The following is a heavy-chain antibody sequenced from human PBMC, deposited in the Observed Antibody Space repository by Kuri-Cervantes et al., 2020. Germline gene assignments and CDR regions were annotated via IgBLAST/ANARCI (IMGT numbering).Heavy chain of an antibody. D-gene: IGHD2-2*01. CDR1: GGTFSSYA. CDR3: ARMAGSSTSTTYYYYMDV. Sequence: SVKVSCKASGGTFSSYAISWVRQAPGQGREWMGGIIPIFGTANYAQKFQGRVTITADESTSTAYMELISLRSEDTAVYYCARMAGSSTSTTYYYYMDVWGKGTTVTVSS. J-gene: IGHJ6*03. CDR2: IIPIFGTA. V-gene: IGHV1-69*13.